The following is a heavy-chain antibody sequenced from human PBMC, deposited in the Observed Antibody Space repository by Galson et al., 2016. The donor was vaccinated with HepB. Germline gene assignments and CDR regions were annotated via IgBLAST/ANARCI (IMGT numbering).Heavy chain of an antibody. CDR2: AWFDESDK. Sequence: SLRLSCAASGFTFTKYAMHWVRQAPGKGLEWVAVAWFDESDKHYGDSVKGRFTISRDNYKNTAYLHMNSLRAGDTAVYYCARDPGRDGGMEVWGQGTTVTVSS. V-gene: IGHV3-33*01. J-gene: IGHJ6*02. D-gene: IGHD5-24*01. CDR3: ARDPGRDGGMEV. CDR1: GFTFTKYA.